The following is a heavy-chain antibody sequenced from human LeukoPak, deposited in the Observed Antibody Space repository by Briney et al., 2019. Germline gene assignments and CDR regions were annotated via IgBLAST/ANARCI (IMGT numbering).Heavy chain of an antibody. CDR1: GGSISSGGYY. V-gene: IGHV4-31*03. CDR3: AREMNYGDYALFDY. D-gene: IGHD4-17*01. CDR2: IYYSGST. Sequence: SQTLSLTCTVSGGSISSGGYYWSWIRQHPGKGLEWIGYIYYSGSTYYNPSLKSRVTISVDTSKNQLSLKLSAVTAADTAGYYCAREMNYGDYALFDYWGQGTLVSVSS. J-gene: IGHJ4*02.